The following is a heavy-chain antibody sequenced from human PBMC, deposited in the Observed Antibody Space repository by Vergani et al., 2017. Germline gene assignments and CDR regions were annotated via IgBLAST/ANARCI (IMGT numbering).Heavy chain of an antibody. V-gene: IGHV3-23*03. CDR1: GFTFSSYA. CDR2: IYSGGSST. CDR3: AKGGIVVVPAATPFDY. Sequence: EVQLLESGGGLVQPGGSLRLSCAASGFTFSSYAMSWVRQAPGKGLEWVSVIYSGGSSTYYADSVKGRFTISRDNSKNTLYLQMNSLRAEDTAVYYCAKGGIVVVPAATPFDYWGQGTLVTVSS. J-gene: IGHJ4*02. D-gene: IGHD2-2*02.